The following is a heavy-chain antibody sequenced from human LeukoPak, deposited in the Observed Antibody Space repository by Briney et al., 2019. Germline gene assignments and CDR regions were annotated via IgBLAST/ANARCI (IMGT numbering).Heavy chain of an antibody. D-gene: IGHD3-10*01. Sequence: PGGSLRLSCAASGFTFSSIPMHWVRQIPGERPEWVSSISGDSTYIYYADSVKGRFTISRDNTNNSLFLQMNSPRAEDTATYFCARRATDASFSFFDVWGQGTMVTVSS. CDR1: GFTFSSIP. V-gene: IGHV3-21*06. CDR2: ISGDSTYI. CDR3: ARRATDASFSFFDV. J-gene: IGHJ3*01.